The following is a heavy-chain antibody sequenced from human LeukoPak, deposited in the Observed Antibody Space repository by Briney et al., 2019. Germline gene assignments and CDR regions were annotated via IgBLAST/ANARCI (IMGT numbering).Heavy chain of an antibody. D-gene: IGHD4-23*01. V-gene: IGHV3-48*04. J-gene: IGHJ4*02. Sequence: PGGSLRLSCAASGFTFSSYWMSWVRQAPGKGLEWVSYISSSGSTIYYADSVKGRFTISRDNAKNSLYLQMNSLRAEDTAVYYCARDFGDYYGGSFDYWGQGTLVTVSS. CDR2: ISSSGSTI. CDR3: ARDFGDYYGGSFDY. CDR1: GFTFSSYW.